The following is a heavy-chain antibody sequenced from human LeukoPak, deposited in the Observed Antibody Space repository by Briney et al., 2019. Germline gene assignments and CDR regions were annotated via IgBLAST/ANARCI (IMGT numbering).Heavy chain of an antibody. J-gene: IGHJ4*02. CDR1: GGSISSYY. D-gene: IGHD6-6*01. V-gene: IGHV4-59*01. CDR3: ARGKGYSSSSTLWYYFDY. Sequence: PSETLSLTCTVSGGSISSYYWSWIRQPPGKGLEWIGYIYYSGSTNYNPSLKSRVTISVDTSKNQFSLKLSSVTAADTAVYYCARGKGYSSSSTLWYYFDYWGQGTLVTVSS. CDR2: IYYSGST.